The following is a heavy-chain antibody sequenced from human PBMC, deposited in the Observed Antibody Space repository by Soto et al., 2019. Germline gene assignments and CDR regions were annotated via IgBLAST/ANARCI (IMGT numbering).Heavy chain of an antibody. CDR1: GFTFSNYI. J-gene: IGHJ4*02. D-gene: IGHD3-10*01. CDR3: AREGDGDSGSYDY. CDR2: VWSDGNRK. V-gene: IGHV3-33*01. Sequence: QVQLVESGGGVVQPGRSLRLSCAASGFTFSNYIMHWVRQAPGTGLEWVAVVWSDGNRKAYADSVKGRVTISRDNSKNTLYLEMSSLRVDDSAIYYCAREGDGDSGSYDYWGQGTLVTVSS.